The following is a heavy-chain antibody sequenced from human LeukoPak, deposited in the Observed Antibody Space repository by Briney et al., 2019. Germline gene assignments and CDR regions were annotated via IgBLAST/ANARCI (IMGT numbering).Heavy chain of an antibody. CDR2: INTNTGNP. D-gene: IGHD3-3*01. Sequence: ASVKVSCKASGYTFTDYAMNWVRQAPGQGLEWMGWINTNTGNPTYAPGFTGRFVFSLDTSVSTSYLQISSLKAEDTAVYYCARGPVLRRYYYYYMDVWAKGPRSPSP. CDR3: ARGPVLRRYYYYYMDV. CDR1: GYTFTDYA. V-gene: IGHV7-4-1*02. J-gene: IGHJ6*03.